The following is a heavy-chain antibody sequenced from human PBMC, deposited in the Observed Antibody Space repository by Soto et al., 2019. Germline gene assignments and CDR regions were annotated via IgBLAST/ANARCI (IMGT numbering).Heavy chain of an antibody. CDR3: VRGGYYYDF. D-gene: IGHD3-22*01. V-gene: IGHV1-8*01. Sequence: QVQLVQSGPEVKKPGASVKVSCKASGYTFTSYDINWVRHATGQGLEWMGWMNPNSGNTGYAQTFQGRVTMTRNTSIRTAYMEVSSLRSEDTALYYCVRGGYYYDFWGQGTLVTVSS. CDR1: GYTFTSYD. J-gene: IGHJ4*02. CDR2: MNPNSGNT.